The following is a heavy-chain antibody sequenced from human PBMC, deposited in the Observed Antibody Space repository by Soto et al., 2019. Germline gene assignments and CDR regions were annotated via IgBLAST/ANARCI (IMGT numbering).Heavy chain of an antibody. CDR3: ARAPRYYYDSSGYYYGGWFDP. CDR2: IYPGDSDT. CDR1: GYSFTSYW. D-gene: IGHD3-22*01. Sequence: GEALKISCKGSGYSFTSYWIGWVRQMPGKGLEWMGIIYPGDSDTRYSPSFQGQVTISADKSISTAYLQWSSLKASDTAMYYCARAPRYYYDSSGYYYGGWFDPWGQGTLVTSPQ. J-gene: IGHJ5*02. V-gene: IGHV5-51*01.